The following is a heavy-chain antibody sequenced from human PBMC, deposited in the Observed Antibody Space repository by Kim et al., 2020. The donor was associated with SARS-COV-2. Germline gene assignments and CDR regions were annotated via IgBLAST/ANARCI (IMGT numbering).Heavy chain of an antibody. V-gene: IGHV3-9*01. CDR2: IRFNSGNV. Sequence: GGSLRLSCAAAGFIFGDHAMNWVRQAPGKGLEWVSGIRFNSGNVSYADSVKGRFTISRDNAKNLLYLQMTSLRPEDTAMYYCARALPRNSEWSMDVWG. CDR3: ARALPRNSEWSMDV. CDR1: GFIFGDHA. J-gene: IGHJ6*02. D-gene: IGHD3-3*01.